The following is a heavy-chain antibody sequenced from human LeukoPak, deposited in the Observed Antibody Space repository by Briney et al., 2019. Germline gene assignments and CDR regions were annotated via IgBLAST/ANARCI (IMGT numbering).Heavy chain of an antibody. J-gene: IGHJ4*02. CDR3: ARGTDHRPFDY. Sequence: ASVKVSCKASGYTFTSYGIXXXXXXPXXXXXXMGWISAYNGNTNYAQKLXGXVXXXTDTSTXTAYMELRNLRSDDTAVYYCARGTDHRPFDYWGQGTLVTVSS. CDR1: GYTFTSYG. D-gene: IGHD1-1*01. V-gene: IGHV1-18*01. CDR2: ISAYNGNT.